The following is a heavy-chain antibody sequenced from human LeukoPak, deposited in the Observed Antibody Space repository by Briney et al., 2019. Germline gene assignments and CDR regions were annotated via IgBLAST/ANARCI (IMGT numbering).Heavy chain of an antibody. V-gene: IGHV3-7*01. J-gene: IGHJ6*03. Sequence: PGGSLRLSCAASGFTFSSYWMSWVRQAPGKGLEWVANIKQDGSEKYYVDSVKGRFTISRDNAKNSLYLQMNNLRAEDTAVYYCARAPPPCSGGSCYSGRYYYYYYYMDVWGKGTTVTVSS. CDR3: ARAPPPCSGGSCYSGRYYYYYYYMDV. CDR1: GFTFSSYW. D-gene: IGHD2-15*01. CDR2: IKQDGSEK.